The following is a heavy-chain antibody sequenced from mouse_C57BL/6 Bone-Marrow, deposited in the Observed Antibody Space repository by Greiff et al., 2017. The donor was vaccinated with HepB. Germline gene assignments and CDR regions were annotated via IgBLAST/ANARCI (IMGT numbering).Heavy chain of an antibody. CDR2: IRLKSDNDAT. CDR1: GFTFSNSW. Sequence: EVQLQESGGGLVQPGGSMKLSCVASGFTFSNSWMNWVRQSPEKGLEWVAQIRLKSDNDATHYAESVKGRFTIARDESKSSVYLQMNNLRAEDTGIYYCTGTAQAFFDYGGQGTSPTVSA. D-gene: IGHD3-2*02. J-gene: IGHJ2*03. CDR3: TGTAQAFFDY. V-gene: IGHV6-3*01.